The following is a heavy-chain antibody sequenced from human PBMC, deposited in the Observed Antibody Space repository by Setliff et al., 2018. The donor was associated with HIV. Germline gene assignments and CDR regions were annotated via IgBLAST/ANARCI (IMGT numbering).Heavy chain of an antibody. CDR2: IIPILGIA. Sequence: ASVKVSCKASGGTFSSYAISWVRQAPGQGLEWMGGIIPILGIANYAQKFQGRVTITADKSTSTAYMELSSLRSEDTAVYYCARDLTGEDAFDIWGQGTMGTVSS. CDR1: GGTFSSYA. CDR3: ARDLTGEDAFDI. J-gene: IGHJ3*02. V-gene: IGHV1-69*10. D-gene: IGHD7-27*01.